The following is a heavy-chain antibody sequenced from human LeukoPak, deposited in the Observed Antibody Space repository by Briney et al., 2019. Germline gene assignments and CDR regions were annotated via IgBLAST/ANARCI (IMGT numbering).Heavy chain of an antibody. D-gene: IGHD6-19*01. J-gene: IGHJ4*02. CDR1: GGSITNYD. V-gene: IGHV4-59*08. CDR2: IFYSGST. CDR3: ARNCRPDSRGWYVLDY. Sequence: WGTLSLTCTVSGGSITNYDWSWVRQPPGKGLEWVGYIFYSGSTNYNPSLKGPVTISVDTSKNPFSLKLRSLTAARTAVSYCARNCRPDSRGWYVLDYGGEGTLVTVP.